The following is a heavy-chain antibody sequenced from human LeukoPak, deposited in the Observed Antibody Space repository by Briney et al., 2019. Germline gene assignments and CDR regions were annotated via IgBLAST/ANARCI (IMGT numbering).Heavy chain of an antibody. CDR3: AKNYDSSGYYWDY. Sequence: GGSLRLSCAASGFTFNSYAMSWVRQAPGKGLEWVSGISGSGGTTYYADSVKGRFTISRDNSKNTLYVQMNRVRAEDTAVYYCAKNYDSSGYYWDYWGQGTLVTVSS. V-gene: IGHV3-23*01. J-gene: IGHJ4*02. D-gene: IGHD3-22*01. CDR2: ISGSGGTT. CDR1: GFTFNSYA.